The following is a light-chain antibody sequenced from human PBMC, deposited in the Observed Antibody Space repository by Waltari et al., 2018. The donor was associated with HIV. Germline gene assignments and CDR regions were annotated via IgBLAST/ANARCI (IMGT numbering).Light chain of an antibody. CDR1: QNINTY. CDR2: ASS. Sequence: DIQMAQSPSSLSASVGDRVTVTCRASQNINTYLNWYQQKPGEAPKLLISASSSSHSGVPSRFTGSGSGTHFTRTISNLQPEDVATYFCHQSYKTPRTFGQGSKLVI. V-gene: IGKV1-39*01. CDR3: HQSYKTPRT. J-gene: IGKJ2*02.